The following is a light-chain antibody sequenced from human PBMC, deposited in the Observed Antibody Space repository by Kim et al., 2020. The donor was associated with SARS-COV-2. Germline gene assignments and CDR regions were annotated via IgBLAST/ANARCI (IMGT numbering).Light chain of an antibody. CDR2: KAS. CDR3: QQYNSYSGT. V-gene: IGKV1-5*03. Sequence: DIQMTQSPSTLSASVGDRVTITCRASQSISSWLAWYQQKPGKAPRLLIYKASTLESGVPSRFSGSGSGTEFTLTISSLQTDDFATYYCQQYNSYSGTFGQGTKVDIK. CDR1: QSISSW. J-gene: IGKJ1*01.